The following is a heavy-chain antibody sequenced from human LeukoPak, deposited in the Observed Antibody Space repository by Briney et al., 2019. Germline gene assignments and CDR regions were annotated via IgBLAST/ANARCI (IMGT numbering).Heavy chain of an antibody. CDR3: AHRYCSGGSCYRDYYFDY. D-gene: IGHD2-15*01. Sequence: SGPTLVKPTQTLTLTCTFSGFSLSTSGVGVGWIRQPPGKALEWLALIYWDDDKRYSPPLKSRLTITKDTSKNQVVLTMTNMDPVDTATYYCAHRYCSGGSCYRDYYFDYWGQGTLVTVSS. CDR2: IYWDDDK. J-gene: IGHJ4*02. V-gene: IGHV2-5*02. CDR1: GFSLSTSGVG.